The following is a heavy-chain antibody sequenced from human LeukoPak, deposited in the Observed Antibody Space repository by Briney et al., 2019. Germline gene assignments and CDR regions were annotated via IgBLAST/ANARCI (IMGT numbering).Heavy chain of an antibody. Sequence: SSETLSLTCAVYGGPFRGYYGSWIRQPPGKGGEWIGEIYHRGSTKYNPSLKSRVTTSVDTHKNQFSLKLSSVTAADTAVYYCARGGTMIEGYYYMDVWGKGTTVTVSS. V-gene: IGHV4-34*01. CDR1: GGPFRGYY. J-gene: IGHJ6*03. D-gene: IGHD3-22*01. CDR2: IYHRGST. CDR3: ARGGTMIEGYYYMDV.